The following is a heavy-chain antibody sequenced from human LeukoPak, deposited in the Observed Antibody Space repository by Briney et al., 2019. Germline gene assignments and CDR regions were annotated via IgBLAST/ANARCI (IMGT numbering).Heavy chain of an antibody. D-gene: IGHD3-22*01. CDR1: GFTFSSYS. V-gene: IGHV3-48*02. CDR2: ISSSSSTI. J-gene: IGHJ6*02. CDR3: ARDYEKYFYDSSGYQVGGMDV. Sequence: PGGSLRLSCAASGFTFSSYSMNWVRQAPGKGLEWVSYISSSSSTIYYADSVKGRFTISRDNAKNSLYLQMNSLRDEDTAVYYCARDYEKYFYDSSGYQVGGMDVWGQGTTVIVSS.